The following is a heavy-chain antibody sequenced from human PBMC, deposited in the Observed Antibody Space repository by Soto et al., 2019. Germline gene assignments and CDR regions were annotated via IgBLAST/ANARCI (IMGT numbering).Heavy chain of an antibody. CDR2: INPSGST. CDR1: GGSFSGYY. Sequence: QVQLQQWGAGLLKPSETLSLTCAVYGGSFSGYYWSWIRQPPGKGLEWIGEINPSGSTNYNPSLKSRVTISVDTSKNQFSLKLSSVTAADTAVYYCAREGYCSGGSCYSRTLDYWGQGTLVTVSS. V-gene: IGHV4-34*01. CDR3: AREGYCSGGSCYSRTLDY. D-gene: IGHD2-15*01. J-gene: IGHJ4*02.